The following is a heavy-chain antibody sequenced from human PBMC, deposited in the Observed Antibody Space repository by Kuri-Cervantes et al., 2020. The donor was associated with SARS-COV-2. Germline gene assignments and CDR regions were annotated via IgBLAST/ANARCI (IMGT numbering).Heavy chain of an antibody. J-gene: IGHJ4*02. D-gene: IGHD4-17*01. CDR1: GFTFSSYA. Sequence: GGSLRLSCAASGFTFSSYAMHWVRQAPGKGLEWVAVISYDGSNKYYADSVKGRFTISRDNSKNTLYLQMNSLRAEDTAVYYCASALVFTVTPFDYWGQGTLVTDSS. V-gene: IGHV3-30-3*01. CDR3: ASALVFTVTPFDY. CDR2: ISYDGSNK.